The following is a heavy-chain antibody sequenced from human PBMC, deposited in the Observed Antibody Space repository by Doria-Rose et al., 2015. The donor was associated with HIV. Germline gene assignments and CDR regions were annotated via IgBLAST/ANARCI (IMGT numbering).Heavy chain of an antibody. J-gene: IGHJ4*02. CDR2: IFSDDER. D-gene: IGHD6-13*01. CDR1: GVSLSSPGMG. V-gene: IGHV2-26*01. Sequence: SGPVLVKPTETLTLTCTVSGVSLSSPGMGVSWIRQPPGKALEWLANIFSDDERYYQTSLKSRLTISSGTSKSQVVLTMTDMDPVDTATYYCARIRSSRWYHKYYFDFWGQGTLVIVSA. CDR3: ARIRSSRWYHKYYFDF.